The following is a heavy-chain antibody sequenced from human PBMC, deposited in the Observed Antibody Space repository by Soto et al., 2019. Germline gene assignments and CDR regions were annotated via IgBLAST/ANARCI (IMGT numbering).Heavy chain of an antibody. J-gene: IGHJ4*02. CDR2: IIPILGIA. CDR3: ASLMTTVTTFDY. CDR1: GGTFSSYT. V-gene: IGHV1-69*02. Sequence: QVQLVQSGAEVKKPGSSVKVSCKASGGTFSSYTISWVRQAPGQGIEWMGRIIPILGIANYAQKFQGRVTITADKSTSTAYMELSSLRSEDTAVYYCASLMTTVTTFDYWGQGTLVTVSS. D-gene: IGHD4-17*01.